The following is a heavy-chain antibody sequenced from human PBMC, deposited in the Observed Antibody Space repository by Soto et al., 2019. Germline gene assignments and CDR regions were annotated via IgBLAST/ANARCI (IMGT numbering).Heavy chain of an antibody. J-gene: IGHJ6*02. D-gene: IGHD3-22*01. V-gene: IGHV1-18*04. CDR2: ISAYNGNT. CDR1: GYTFTSYG. Sequence: QVQLVQSGAEVKKPGASVKVSCKASGYTFTSYGISWVRQAPGQGLEWMGWISAYNGNTNYAQKLQGRVTRTTDTSTSTAYMELRSLRSDVTAVYYCARESWYYDSSGYYYAYDYYYGMDVWGQGTTVTVSS. CDR3: ARESWYYDSSGYYYAYDYYYGMDV.